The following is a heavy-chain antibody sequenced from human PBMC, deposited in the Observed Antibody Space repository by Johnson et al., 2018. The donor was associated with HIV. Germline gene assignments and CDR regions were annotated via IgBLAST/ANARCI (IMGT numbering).Heavy chain of an antibody. CDR3: ARVCRDGYTCDAFDV. CDR2: INSGGGT. D-gene: IGHD5-24*01. Sequence: VQLVESGGGLIQPGGSLRLSCAASGFTVSSNYMSWVRQAPGKGLEWVSVINSGGGTYYADSVTGRFTISRDNSKNTLYIQMNSLRAEDTAVYFCARVCRDGYTCDAFDVWGQGTRVTVSS. CDR1: GFTVSSNY. J-gene: IGHJ3*01. V-gene: IGHV3-53*01.